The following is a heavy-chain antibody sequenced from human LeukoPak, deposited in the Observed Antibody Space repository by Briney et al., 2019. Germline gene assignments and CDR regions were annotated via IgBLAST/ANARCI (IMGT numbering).Heavy chain of an antibody. V-gene: IGHV3-20*04. J-gene: IGHJ4*02. CDR1: GFTFDDYG. CDR2: INWNGGST. Sequence: GSLRLSCAASGFTFDDYGMSWVRQAPGKGLEWVSGINWNGGSTGYADSVKGRFTISRDNAKNSLYLQMNSLRAEDTAVYYCARRSGIAVAGAFDYWGQGTLVTVSS. D-gene: IGHD6-19*01. CDR3: ARRSGIAVAGAFDY.